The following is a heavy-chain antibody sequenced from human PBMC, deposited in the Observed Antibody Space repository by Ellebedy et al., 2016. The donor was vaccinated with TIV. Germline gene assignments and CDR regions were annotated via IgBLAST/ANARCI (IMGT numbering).Heavy chain of an antibody. Sequence: GESLKISCAASGFTFSSHGLHSVRQAPGKGLEWVALIYFDGSNKYYADSVKGRFTISRDNSKNTLSLEMSSLRGEDTAVYYCARAMEGFYYGMDVWGLGTTVTVSS. CDR3: ARAMEGFYYGMDV. V-gene: IGHV3-33*01. CDR2: IYFDGSNK. D-gene: IGHD3-3*01. CDR1: GFTFSSHG. J-gene: IGHJ6*02.